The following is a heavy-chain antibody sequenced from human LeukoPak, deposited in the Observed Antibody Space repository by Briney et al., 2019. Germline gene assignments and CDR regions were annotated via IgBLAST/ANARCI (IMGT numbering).Heavy chain of an antibody. CDR2: IWYDGSNK. CDR3: ARYLTMAQGWYYYYGMDV. D-gene: IGHD4/OR15-4a*01. V-gene: IGHV3-33*01. J-gene: IGHJ6*02. Sequence: GGSLRLSCAASGFTFSSYGMHWVRQAPGKGLEWVAVIWYDGSNKYYADSVKGRFTISRDNSKNTLYLQMNSLRAEDTAVYYCARYLTMAQGWYYYYGMDVWGQGTTVTVSS. CDR1: GFTFSSYG.